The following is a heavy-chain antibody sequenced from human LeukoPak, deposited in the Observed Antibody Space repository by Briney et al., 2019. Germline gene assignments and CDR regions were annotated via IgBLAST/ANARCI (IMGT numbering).Heavy chain of an antibody. Sequence: SETLSLTCTASGGSISSYYWSWIRQPPGKGLEWIGYIYTSGSTNYNPSLKSRVTISVDTSKNQFSLKLSSVTAADTAVYYCASSGYSSGWYGYWGQGTLVTVSS. V-gene: IGHV4-4*09. D-gene: IGHD6-19*01. J-gene: IGHJ4*02. CDR2: IYTSGST. CDR3: ASSGYSSGWYGY. CDR1: GGSISSYY.